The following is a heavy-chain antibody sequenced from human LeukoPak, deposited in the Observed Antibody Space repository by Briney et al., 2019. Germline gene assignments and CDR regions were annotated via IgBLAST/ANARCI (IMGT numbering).Heavy chain of an antibody. Sequence: SVTVSCKASGGTFSSYAISWVRQAPGQGLEWMGWIISKLGIANYPQKFQGRVTITADKSTSTAYMELSSLRSEDTAVYYCARVGDYGGNSESNYWGQGTLVTVSS. CDR1: GGTFSSYA. CDR3: ARVGDYGGNSESNY. CDR2: IISKLGIA. J-gene: IGHJ4*02. V-gene: IGHV1-69*10. D-gene: IGHD4-23*01.